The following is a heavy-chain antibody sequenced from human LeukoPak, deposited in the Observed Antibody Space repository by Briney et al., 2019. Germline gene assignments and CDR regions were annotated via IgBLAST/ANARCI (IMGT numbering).Heavy chain of an antibody. CDR3: ARGYCSGGTCYGYFDL. CDR1: GGSISSYY. V-gene: IGHV4-59*08. J-gene: IGHJ2*01. CDR2: IYYSGRT. Sequence: SETLSLTCTVSGGSISSYYWGWIPQPPGKGLEWIGYIYYSGRTNYNPSLKSRVTISVDTSKNQFSLKLSSVTAADTAVYYCARGYCSGGTCYGYFDLWGRGTLVTVSS. D-gene: IGHD2-15*01.